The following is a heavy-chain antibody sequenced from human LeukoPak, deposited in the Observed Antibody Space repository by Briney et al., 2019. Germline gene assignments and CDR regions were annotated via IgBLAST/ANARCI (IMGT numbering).Heavy chain of an antibody. J-gene: IGHJ5*02. D-gene: IGHD3-22*01. Sequence: SETLSLTCTVSGGSISSSSYYWGWIRQPPGKGLEWIGSIYYSGSTYYNPSLKSRVTISVDTSKNQFSLKLSSVTAADTAVYYCARYREDYYDSSGYDPWGQGTLVTVSS. CDR3: ARYREDYYDSSGYDP. V-gene: IGHV4-39*01. CDR2: IYYSGST. CDR1: GGSISSSSYY.